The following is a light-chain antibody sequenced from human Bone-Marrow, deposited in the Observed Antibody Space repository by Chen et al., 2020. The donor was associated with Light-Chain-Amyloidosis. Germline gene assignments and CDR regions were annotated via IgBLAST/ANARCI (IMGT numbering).Light chain of an antibody. J-gene: IGLJ3*02. V-gene: IGLV6-57*01. CDR1: SGSIATNY. CDR2: EDD. Sequence: NFMLTQPHSVSESPGKTVIISCTRSSGSIATNYVQWYQQRPGSSPTTVLYEDDQRPSGVPDRFSCSIDRSSNSASLTISGLKTEDEADYYCQSYQGSSQGVFGGGTKLTVL. CDR3: QSYQGSSQGV.